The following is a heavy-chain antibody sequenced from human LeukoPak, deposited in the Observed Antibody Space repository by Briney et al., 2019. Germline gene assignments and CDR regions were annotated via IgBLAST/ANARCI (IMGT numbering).Heavy chain of an antibody. D-gene: IGHD3-10*01. CDR3: ATVLLRVRGSYYFDF. V-gene: IGHV1-8*03. CDR2: MNPNSGNT. Sequence: ASVKVSCKASGYTFTSYDINWVRQATGQGLEWMGWMNPNSGNTGYAQKFQGRVTITTNTSISTAYMELSSLRSEDTAVYYCATVLLRVRGSYYFDFWGQGTLVTVSS. J-gene: IGHJ4*02. CDR1: GYTFTSYD.